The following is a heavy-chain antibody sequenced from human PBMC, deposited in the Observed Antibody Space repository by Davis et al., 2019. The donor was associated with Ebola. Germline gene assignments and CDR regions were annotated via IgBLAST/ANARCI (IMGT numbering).Heavy chain of an antibody. V-gene: IGHV3-7*04. Sequence: PGGSLRLSCAASGFTFSSYWMSWVRQAPGKGLEWVANIKQDGSEKYYVDSVKGRFAISRDNAKNSLYLQMNSLRAEDTAVYYCAKEHTVTTPAFDIWGQGTMVTVSS. J-gene: IGHJ3*02. CDR2: IKQDGSEK. CDR3: AKEHTVTTPAFDI. CDR1: GFTFSSYW. D-gene: IGHD4-17*01.